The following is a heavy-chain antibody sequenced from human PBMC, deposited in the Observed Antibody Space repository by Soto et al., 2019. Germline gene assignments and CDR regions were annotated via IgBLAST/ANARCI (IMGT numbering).Heavy chain of an antibody. CDR3: AKGGEDDFWSGYSNYYYYYMDV. D-gene: IGHD3-3*01. V-gene: IGHV3-23*01. CDR2: ISGSGGST. Sequence: PGGALRVSCAASGFIFSSYAMSWGRQAPGKGLEWVSAISGSGGSTYYADSVKGRFTISRDNSKNTLYLQMNSLRAEDTAVYYCAKGGEDDFWSGYSNYYYYYMDVWGKGTTVTVSS. CDR1: GFIFSSYA. J-gene: IGHJ6*03.